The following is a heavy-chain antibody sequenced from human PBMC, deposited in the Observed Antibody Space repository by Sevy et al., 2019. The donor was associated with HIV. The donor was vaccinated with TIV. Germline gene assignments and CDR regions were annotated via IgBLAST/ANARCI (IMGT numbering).Heavy chain of an antibody. CDR3: ARLRWDVVDAPGATPGCYFDS. Sequence: SETLSLTCSVSGDSINNYYWSWIRQPPGKGLEWIGYTSYSGTTNSSPSLKSRVEVSVETSMHHFSLKINSVTAADTAVYYCARLRWDVVDAPGATPGCYFDSWGQGILVTVSS. CDR1: GDSINNYY. J-gene: IGHJ4*02. V-gene: IGHV4-59*12. D-gene: IGHD2-2*02. CDR2: TSYSGTT.